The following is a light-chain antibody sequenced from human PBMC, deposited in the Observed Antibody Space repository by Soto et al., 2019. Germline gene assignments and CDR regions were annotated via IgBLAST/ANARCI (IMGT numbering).Light chain of an antibody. CDR3: QQYGSSPFT. CDR2: GAS. Sequence: EIVLTQSPGTLSLSPGERATLSFRVSQSVTSSYLAWYQQKPGQAPRLLIYGASSRATGIPDRFSGSGSGTDFTLTISRLEPEDFAVYYCQQYGSSPFTFGPGTKVDIK. V-gene: IGKV3-20*01. CDR1: QSVTSSY. J-gene: IGKJ3*01.